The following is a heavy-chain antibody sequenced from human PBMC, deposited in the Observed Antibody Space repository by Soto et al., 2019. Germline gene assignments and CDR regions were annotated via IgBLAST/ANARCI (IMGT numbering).Heavy chain of an antibody. CDR3: VKDMSSSSWYAFDI. Sequence: EVQLVESGGGLLQPGRSPRLSCAASGFSFDDFLMHWVRQAPGKGLEWVSGISWNSGFTGYADSVKGRFTISRDNAKNSLYLQMNSLRAEDTAFYYCVKDMSSSSWYAFDIWGQGTMVTVSP. J-gene: IGHJ3*02. D-gene: IGHD6-13*01. CDR1: GFSFDDFL. V-gene: IGHV3-9*01. CDR2: ISWNSGFT.